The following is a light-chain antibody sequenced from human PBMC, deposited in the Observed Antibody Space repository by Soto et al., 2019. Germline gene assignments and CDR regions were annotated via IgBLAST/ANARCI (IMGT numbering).Light chain of an antibody. Sequence: EIVLTQSPATLSLSPGERATLSCRASQSVSSYLAWYQQKPGQAPRLLIYDASNRATGIPARFSGSGSGTDFTLTITSLEPEDFAVYYCQQRSNWPPIFTFGPGTKMDFK. CDR1: QSVSSY. J-gene: IGKJ3*01. CDR3: QQRSNWPPIFT. CDR2: DAS. V-gene: IGKV3-11*01.